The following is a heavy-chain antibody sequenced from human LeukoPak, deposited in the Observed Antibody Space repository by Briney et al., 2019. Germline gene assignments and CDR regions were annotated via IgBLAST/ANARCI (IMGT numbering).Heavy chain of an antibody. J-gene: IGHJ4*02. CDR3: ATGKDDYYDSSGYYLTTDY. D-gene: IGHD3-22*01. CDR1: GFTFSSYA. Sequence: GGSLRLSCAASGFTFSSYAMSWVRQAPGKGLEWVSAISGSGGSTYYADSVKGRFTISRDNSKNTLYLQMNSLRAEDTAVYYCATGKDDYYDSSGYYLTTDYWGQGTLVTVSS. CDR2: ISGSGGST. V-gene: IGHV3-23*01.